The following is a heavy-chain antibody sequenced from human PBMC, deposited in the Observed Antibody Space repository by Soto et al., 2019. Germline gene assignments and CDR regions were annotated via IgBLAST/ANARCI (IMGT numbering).Heavy chain of an antibody. CDR2: IFYFGST. V-gene: IGHV4-59*08. J-gene: IGHJ4*02. Sequence: LSLTCTVSGGSISSYYWSWIRQTPGKGLEWIGYIFYFGSTNYNPSLKSRVTLSIDTSKNQLSLKLSSVTAADTAVYYCARHSPDFDWLSQFDYWGQGTLVTVSS. CDR1: GGSISSYY. CDR3: ARHSPDFDWLSQFDY. D-gene: IGHD3-9*01.